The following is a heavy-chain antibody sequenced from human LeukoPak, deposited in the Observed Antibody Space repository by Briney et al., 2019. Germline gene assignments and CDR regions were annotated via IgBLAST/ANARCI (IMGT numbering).Heavy chain of an antibody. D-gene: IGHD2-2*01. CDR2: ISGSGGST. V-gene: IGHV3-23*01. Sequence: PGGSLRLSCAASGFTFSSYAMSWVRQAPGKGLGLVSAISGSGGSTYYADSVKGRFTISRDNSKNTLYLQMNSLRAEDTAVYYCAMGDIVVEYRFDPWGQGTLVTVSS. CDR3: AMGDIVVEYRFDP. CDR1: GFTFSSYA. J-gene: IGHJ5*02.